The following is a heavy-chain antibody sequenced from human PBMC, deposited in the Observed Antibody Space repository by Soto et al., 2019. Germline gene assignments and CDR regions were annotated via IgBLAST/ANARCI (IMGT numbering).Heavy chain of an antibody. CDR3: ASGPLFRHYDFWSGYLSVGDY. CDR1: GFTFSSYG. J-gene: IGHJ4*02. V-gene: IGHV3-33*01. CDR2: IWYDGSNK. D-gene: IGHD3-3*01. Sequence: GGSLRLSCAASGFTFSSYGMHWVRQAPGKGLEWVAVIWYDGSNKYYADSVKGRFTISRDNSKNTLYLQMNSLRAEDTAVYYCASGPLFRHYDFWSGYLSVGDYWGQGTLVTVSS.